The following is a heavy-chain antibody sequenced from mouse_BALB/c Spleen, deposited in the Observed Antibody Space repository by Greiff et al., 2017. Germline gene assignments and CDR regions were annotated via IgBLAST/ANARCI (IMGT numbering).Heavy chain of an antibody. V-gene: IGHV1S29*02. CDR2: IYPYNGGT. CDR3: ASPYGTWFAY. Sequence: EVQLQQSGPELVKPGASVKISCKASGYTFTDYNMHWVKQSHGKSLEWIGYIYPYNGGTGYNQKFKSKATLTVDNSSSTAYMELRSLTSEDSAVYYCASPYGTWFAYWGQGTLVTVSA. CDR1: GYTFTDYN. D-gene: IGHD1-1*02. J-gene: IGHJ3*01.